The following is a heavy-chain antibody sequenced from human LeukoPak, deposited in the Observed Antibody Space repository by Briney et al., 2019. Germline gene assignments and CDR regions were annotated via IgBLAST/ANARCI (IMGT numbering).Heavy chain of an antibody. CDR1: GGSISSYH. V-gene: IGHV4-59*01. D-gene: IGHD2-8*01. CDR3: ASGDIVLMVYEGIEYFQH. CDR2: FYYSGST. Sequence: PSETLSLTCTVSGGSISSYHWSWIRQPPGKGLEWIGLFYYSGSTNYNPSLKSRVTISVDTSKNQFSLKLSSVTAADTAVYYCASGDIVLMVYEGIEYFQHWGQGTLVTVSS. J-gene: IGHJ1*01.